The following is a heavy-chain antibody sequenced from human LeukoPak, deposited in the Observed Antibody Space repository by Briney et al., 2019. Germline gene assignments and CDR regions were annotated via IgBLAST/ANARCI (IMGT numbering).Heavy chain of an antibody. D-gene: IGHD3-22*01. CDR3: ATGTPHYYDSSGYFLSGFDY. Sequence: SVKASCKASGGTFSSYAISWVRQAPGQGLEWMGGIIPIFGTANYAQKFRGRVTITADESTSTAYMELSSLRSEDTAVYYCATGTPHYYDSSGYFLSGFDYWGQGTLVTVSS. CDR2: IIPIFGTA. J-gene: IGHJ4*02. V-gene: IGHV1-69*01. CDR1: GGTFSSYA.